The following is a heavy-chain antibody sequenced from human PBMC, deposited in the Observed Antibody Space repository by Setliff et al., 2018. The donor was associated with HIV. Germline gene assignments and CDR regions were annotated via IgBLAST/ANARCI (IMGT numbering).Heavy chain of an antibody. V-gene: IGHV3-23*01. D-gene: IGHD1-26*01. Sequence: GSLRLSCAASGFTFSSYSMNWVRQAPGKGLEWVSAIRGNGVDRFYTDSVRGRFTISRDNSKNTLYLQMSSLRADDTAIYYCARDDGRSLFLDYWGQGTLVTVSS. CDR2: IRGNGVDR. CDR3: ARDDGRSLFLDY. J-gene: IGHJ4*02. CDR1: GFTFSSYS.